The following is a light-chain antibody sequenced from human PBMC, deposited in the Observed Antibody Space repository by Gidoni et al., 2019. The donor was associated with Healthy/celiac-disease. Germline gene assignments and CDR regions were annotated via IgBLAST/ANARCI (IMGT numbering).Light chain of an antibody. CDR3: QQYNNWPLA. J-gene: IGKJ1*01. CDR2: GAS. CDR1: QSVSSN. V-gene: IGKV3-15*01. Sequence: EIVMTQSPATLSVSPGERATLSCRASQSVSSNLAWYQQKPGQAPRRLIYGASTRATGIPARFSGSGSGTEFTLTISSLQSEDFAVYYCQQYNNWPLAFGQXTKVEIK.